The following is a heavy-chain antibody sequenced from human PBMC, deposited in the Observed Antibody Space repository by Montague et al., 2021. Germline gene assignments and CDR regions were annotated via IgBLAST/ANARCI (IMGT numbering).Heavy chain of an antibody. Sequence: TLSLTCDIYVDSFTDYYWSWVRQLPGKGLEWIGYIFYSGNTYYNPSLKSRVTISVDTSKNQFSLKLSSVTAADTAVYYCARAVDYYGSGSYLGFDYWGQGTLVTVSS. D-gene: IGHD3-10*01. CDR2: IFYSGNT. CDR1: VDSFTDYY. CDR3: ARAVDYYGSGSYLGFDY. J-gene: IGHJ4*02. V-gene: IGHV4-31*11.